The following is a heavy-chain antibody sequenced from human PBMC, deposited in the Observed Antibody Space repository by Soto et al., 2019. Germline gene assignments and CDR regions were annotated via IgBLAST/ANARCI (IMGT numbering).Heavy chain of an antibody. J-gene: IGHJ6*01. D-gene: IGHD6-19*01. Sequence: EVQFVESGGGLVQPGGSLRLSCAASGLIFSDYHMDWVRQAPGKGLEWVGRIRRKANSYTPEYAASVKGRFTISRGDSKNSLYLQMNSLKSEDTAVYYCARLGGWSGGSSGMDVWGQGTTVTVSS. CDR1: GLIFSDYH. CDR3: ARLGGWSGGSSGMDV. V-gene: IGHV3-72*01. CDR2: IRRKANSYTP.